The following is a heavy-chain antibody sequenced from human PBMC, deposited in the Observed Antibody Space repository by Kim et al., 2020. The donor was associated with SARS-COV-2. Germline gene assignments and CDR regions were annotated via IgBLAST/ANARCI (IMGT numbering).Heavy chain of an antibody. D-gene: IGHD2-15*01. Sequence: GGSLRLSCAASGFTFDDYAMHWVRQAPGKGLEWVSGISWNSGSIGYADSVKGRFTISRDNAKNSLYLQMNSLRAEDTALYYCAKDIGAGYCSGGSCYSEYYYYYYGMDVWGQGTTVTVSS. J-gene: IGHJ6*02. CDR2: ISWNSGSI. V-gene: IGHV3-9*01. CDR3: AKDIGAGYCSGGSCYSEYYYYYYGMDV. CDR1: GFTFDDYA.